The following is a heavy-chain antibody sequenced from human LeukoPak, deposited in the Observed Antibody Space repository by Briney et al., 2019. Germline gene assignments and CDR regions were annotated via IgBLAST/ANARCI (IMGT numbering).Heavy chain of an antibody. Sequence: GGSLRLSCAASGFTFSSHSMNWVRQAPGKGLEWVSYISSSSSTIYYADSVKGRFTISRDNAKNSLYLQMNSLRAEDTAVYYCARGAHYYEDWGQGTLVTVSS. CDR1: GFTFSSHS. D-gene: IGHD3-16*01. CDR3: ARGAHYYED. CDR2: ISSSSSTI. V-gene: IGHV3-48*01. J-gene: IGHJ4*02.